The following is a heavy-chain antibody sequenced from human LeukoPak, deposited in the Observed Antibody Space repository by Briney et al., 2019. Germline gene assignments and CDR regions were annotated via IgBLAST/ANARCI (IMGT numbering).Heavy chain of an antibody. D-gene: IGHD2-8*01. V-gene: IGHV1-8*01. J-gene: IGHJ4*02. CDR3: ARGYVYCTNGVCYTPIFDY. CDR1: GYTFTSYD. CDR2: MNPNSGNT. Sequence: ASVKVSCKASGYTFTSYDINWVRQATGQGLEWMGWMNPNSGNTGYAQKFQGRVTMTRNTSISTAYMELSSLRSEDTAAYYCARGYVYCTNGVCYTPIFDYWGQGTLVTVSS.